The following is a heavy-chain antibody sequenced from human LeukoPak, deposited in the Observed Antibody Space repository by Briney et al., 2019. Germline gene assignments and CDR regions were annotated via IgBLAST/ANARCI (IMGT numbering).Heavy chain of an antibody. Sequence: SETLSLTCTVSGGSISSYYWSWIRQPPGKGLEGIGYLYYSGSTNYNPSLKSRVTISVDTSKNQFSLKLSSVTAADTAVYYCARAGDYYYDILTGFDYWGQGTLVTVSS. CDR2: LYYSGST. CDR1: GGSISSYY. V-gene: IGHV4-59*01. J-gene: IGHJ4*02. CDR3: ARAGDYYYDILTGFDY. D-gene: IGHD3-9*01.